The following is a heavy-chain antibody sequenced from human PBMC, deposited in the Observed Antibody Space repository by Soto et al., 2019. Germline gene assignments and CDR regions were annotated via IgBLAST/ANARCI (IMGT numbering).Heavy chain of an antibody. Sequence: GGSLRLSCAASGFTFSSYGMHWVRQAPGKGLEWVAVISYDGSNKYYADSVKGRFTISRDNSKNTLYLQMNSLRAEDTAVYYCAKVPASYDSSGYYLLNWGQGTLVTVSS. V-gene: IGHV3-30*18. CDR2: ISYDGSNK. D-gene: IGHD3-22*01. J-gene: IGHJ4*02. CDR3: AKVPASYDSSGYYLLN. CDR1: GFTFSSYG.